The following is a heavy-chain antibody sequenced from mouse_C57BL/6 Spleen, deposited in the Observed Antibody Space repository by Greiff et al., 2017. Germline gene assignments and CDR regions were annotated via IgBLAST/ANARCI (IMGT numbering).Heavy chain of an antibody. Sequence: VQLQQPGAELVKPGASVKLSCKASGYTFTSYWMHWVKQRPGQGLEWIGMIHPNSGSTNYNEKFKSKATLTVDKSSSTAYMQLRSLTSEDSAVYYCARGAGGYDNDYYAMDYWGQGTSVTVSS. D-gene: IGHD2-4*01. J-gene: IGHJ4*01. CDR2: IHPNSGST. CDR1: GYTFTSYW. CDR3: ARGAGGYDNDYYAMDY. V-gene: IGHV1-64*01.